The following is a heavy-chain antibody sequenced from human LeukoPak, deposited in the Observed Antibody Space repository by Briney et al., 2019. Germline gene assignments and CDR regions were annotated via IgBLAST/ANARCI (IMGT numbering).Heavy chain of an antibody. Sequence: GGSLRLSCAASGFTFSSYSMNWVRQAPGKGLEWVSSISSSSSYTYYADSVKGRFTISRDNAKNSLYLQMNSLRAEDTAVYYCARYCTNPATGANWFDPWGQGTLVTVSS. J-gene: IGHJ5*02. V-gene: IGHV3-21*01. CDR1: GFTFSSYS. D-gene: IGHD2-8*01. CDR2: ISSSSSYT. CDR3: ARYCTNPATGANWFDP.